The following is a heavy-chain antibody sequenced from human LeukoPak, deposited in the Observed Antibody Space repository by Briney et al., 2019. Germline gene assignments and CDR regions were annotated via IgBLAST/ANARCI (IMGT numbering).Heavy chain of an antibody. V-gene: IGHV1-69*13. CDR2: IVPIFGSS. Sequence: ASVKVSCKASGGTFTTYAINWVRQAPGQGLEWMGGIVPIFGSSNYAQNFQGRVTITADESTSTAYMELSSLRSEDTAVYYCARVTHTELSTWFDPWGQGTLVTVSS. D-gene: IGHD1-7*01. CDR3: ARVTHTELSTWFDP. J-gene: IGHJ5*02. CDR1: GGTFTTYA.